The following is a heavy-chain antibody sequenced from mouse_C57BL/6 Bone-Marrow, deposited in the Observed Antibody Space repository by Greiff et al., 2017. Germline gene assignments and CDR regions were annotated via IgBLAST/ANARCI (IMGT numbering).Heavy chain of an antibody. CDR1: GYTFTDYY. J-gene: IGHJ2*01. CDR3: ARWHYGSRGGDYFDY. D-gene: IGHD1-1*01. Sequence: EVQLQQSGPELVKPGASVKISCKASGYTFTDYYMNWVKQSHGKSLEWIGDINPNNGGTSYNQKFKGKATLTVDKSSSTAYMELRSLTSEDSAVYYCARWHYGSRGGDYFDYWGQGTTLTVSS. CDR2: INPNNGGT. V-gene: IGHV1-26*01.